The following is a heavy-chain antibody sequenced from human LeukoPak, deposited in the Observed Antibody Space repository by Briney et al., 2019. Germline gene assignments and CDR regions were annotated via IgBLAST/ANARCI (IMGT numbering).Heavy chain of an antibody. D-gene: IGHD7-27*01. CDR1: GFIFSDYS. J-gene: IGHJ4*02. CDR3: ARDDNWGFDY. CDR2: IRGSCSGLGRGM. Sequence: PGGSLRLSCAASGFIFSDYSMKWVRQAPGKGGEWMSNIRGSCSGLGRGMYYADSVRGRFTISRDDAKNSLYLQMSSLRAEDTAFYYCARDDNWGFDYWGQGALVTVSS. V-gene: IGHV3-48*04.